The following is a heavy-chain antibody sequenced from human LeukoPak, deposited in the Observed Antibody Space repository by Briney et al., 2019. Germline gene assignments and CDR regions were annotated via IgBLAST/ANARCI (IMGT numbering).Heavy chain of an antibody. D-gene: IGHD6-13*01. Sequence: ASVKVSCKVSGYTLTELSMHWVRHAPGKGLEWMGGFDPEDGETIYAQKFQGRVTITADESTSTAYMELSSLRSEDTAVYYCARDLHSSSWYTEVCWGQGTLVTVSS. J-gene: IGHJ4*02. CDR3: ARDLHSSSWYTEVC. CDR1: GYTLTELS. V-gene: IGHV1-24*01. CDR2: FDPEDGET.